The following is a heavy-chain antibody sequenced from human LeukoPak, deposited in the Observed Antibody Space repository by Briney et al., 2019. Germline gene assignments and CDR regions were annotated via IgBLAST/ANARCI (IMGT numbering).Heavy chain of an antibody. CDR2: ISGSGGST. J-gene: IGHJ4*02. V-gene: IGHV3-23*01. Sequence: GGSLRLSCAASGFTFSSYAMSWVRQAPGKGLDWVSAISGSGGSTYYADSVKGRFTISRDNSKNTLYLQMNSLRAEDTAVYYCAKALVATILMSYFDYWGQGTLVTVSS. CDR3: AKALVATILMSYFDY. CDR1: GFTFSSYA. D-gene: IGHD5-12*01.